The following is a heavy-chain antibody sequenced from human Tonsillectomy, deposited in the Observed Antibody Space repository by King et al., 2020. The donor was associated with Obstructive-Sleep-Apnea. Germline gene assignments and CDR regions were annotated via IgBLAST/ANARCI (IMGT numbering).Heavy chain of an antibody. CDR2: MFYSGRT. Sequence: VQLQESGPGLVKPSETLSLTCSVSGGSIRSFYWTWIRPPPGKGLEWIGHMFYSGRTKYNPSLKSRVTMSVDTSKSHFSLNLTSVTAADTAVYYCARGDLTFNIWGQGTMVTVSS. CDR3: ARGDLTFNI. CDR1: GGSIRSFY. J-gene: IGHJ3*02. V-gene: IGHV4-59*01. D-gene: IGHD3-9*01.